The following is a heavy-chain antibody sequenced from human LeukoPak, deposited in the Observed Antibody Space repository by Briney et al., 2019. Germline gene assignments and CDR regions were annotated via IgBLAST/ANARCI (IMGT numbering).Heavy chain of an antibody. Sequence: GGSLRLSCTASGFTFGDYAMTWVRQAPGKGLEWVGFIRGKAYGGTTEYAASVKGRFTISRDDSKSIAYLKMNSLKTEDTAVSYCTTSVRSGVNYFDYWGQGTLVTVSS. J-gene: IGHJ4*02. CDR3: TTSVRSGVNYFDY. CDR2: IRGKAYGGTT. V-gene: IGHV3-49*04. D-gene: IGHD3-10*01. CDR1: GFTFGDYA.